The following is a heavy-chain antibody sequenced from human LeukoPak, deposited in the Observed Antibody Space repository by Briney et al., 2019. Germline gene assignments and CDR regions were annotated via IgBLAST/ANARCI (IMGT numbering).Heavy chain of an antibody. J-gene: IGHJ3*02. Sequence: GGSLRLSCAASRFTFSSYEMNGVRQAPGKGAEWVSYISSSGSTMYYADSVKGRFTISRDNAENSLYLQMNNLRDEDTAVYYCATDTGRLTDAFDMWGQGTMVTVSS. CDR3: ATDTGRLTDAFDM. CDR1: RFTFSSYE. D-gene: IGHD1-14*01. CDR2: ISSSGSTM. V-gene: IGHV3-48*03.